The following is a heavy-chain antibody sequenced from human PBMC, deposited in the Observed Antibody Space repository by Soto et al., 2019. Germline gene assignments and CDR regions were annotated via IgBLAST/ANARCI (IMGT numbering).Heavy chain of an antibody. CDR2: IKSKTDGGTT. J-gene: IGHJ3*02. D-gene: IGHD6-19*01. V-gene: IGHV3-15*01. CDR1: GFTFSNAW. Sequence: EVQLVESGGGLVKPGGSLRLSCAASGFTFSNAWMSWVRQAPGKGLEWVGRIKSKTDGGTTDYAAPVKGRFTISRDDSKNTLYLQMNSLKTEETAVYYCTTAGYSSGWYLDAFDIWGQGTMVTVSS. CDR3: TTAGYSSGWYLDAFDI.